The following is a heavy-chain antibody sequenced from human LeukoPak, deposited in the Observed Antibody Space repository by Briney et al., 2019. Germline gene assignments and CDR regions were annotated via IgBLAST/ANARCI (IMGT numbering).Heavy chain of an antibody. CDR2: IYHSGST. J-gene: IGHJ4*02. CDR3: ARGTWYCSSTRCYTKENYFDY. CDR1: GYSISSGYY. D-gene: IGHD2-2*02. V-gene: IGHV4-38-2*02. Sequence: SETLSLTCTVSGYSISSGYYWGWIRQPPGKGLEWIGSIYHSGSTYNNPSLKSRVTISVDTSKNQVSLKLSSVTAADTAVYYCARGTWYCSSTRCYTKENYFDYWGQGTQVTVSS.